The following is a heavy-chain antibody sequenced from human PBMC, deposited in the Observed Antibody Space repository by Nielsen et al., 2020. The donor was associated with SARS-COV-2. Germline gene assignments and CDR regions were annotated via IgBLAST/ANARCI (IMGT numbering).Heavy chain of an antibody. CDR2: IYYSGST. D-gene: IGHD6-19*01. V-gene: IGHV4-59*13. J-gene: IGHJ4*02. CDR1: GGSISSYY. Sequence: SETLSLTCTVSGGSISSYYWSWIRQPPGKGLEWIGYIYYSGSTNYNPSLKSRVTISVDTSKNQFSLKLSSVTAADTAVYYCARGNLAVAGYYFDYWGQGTLGTVSS. CDR3: ARGNLAVAGYYFDY.